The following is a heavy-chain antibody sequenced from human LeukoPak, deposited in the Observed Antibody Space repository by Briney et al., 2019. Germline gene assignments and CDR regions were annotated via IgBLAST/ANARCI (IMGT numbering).Heavy chain of an antibody. Sequence: GGSLRLSCAASGFTFSSYAMSWVRQAPGKGLEWVSAISGSGDSTYYADSVKGRFTISRDNSKNTLYLQMNSLRLEDMALYYCAKPSGSGVDYWGRGTRVTVSS. CDR2: ISGSGDST. CDR3: AKPSGSGVDY. D-gene: IGHD1-26*01. J-gene: IGHJ4*02. V-gene: IGHV3-23*01. CDR1: GFTFSSYA.